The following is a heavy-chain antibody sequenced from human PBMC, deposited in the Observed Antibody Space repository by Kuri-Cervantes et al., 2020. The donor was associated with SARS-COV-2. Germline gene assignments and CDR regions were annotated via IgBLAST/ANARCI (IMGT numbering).Heavy chain of an antibody. CDR1: GGSISNIYNP. J-gene: IGHJ5*02. Sequence: SQTLSLTCGVSGGSISNIYNPGAWIRQPPEKGLEWSGSIYYSGNTYYNPSLKSRVTISVDTSKNQFSLKLSSVTAADTAVYYCARGRHHYDCWSGYYTGLSPWGQGTLVTVSS. V-gene: IGHV4-39*01. D-gene: IGHD3-3*01. CDR3: ARGRHHYDCWSGYYTGLSP. CDR2: IYYSGNT.